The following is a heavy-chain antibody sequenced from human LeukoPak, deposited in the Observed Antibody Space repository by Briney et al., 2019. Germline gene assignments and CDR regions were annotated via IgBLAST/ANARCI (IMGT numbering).Heavy chain of an antibody. J-gene: IGHJ4*02. Sequence: GGSLRLSCSASGFTFSSYAMTWVRQAPGKGLEWVSTVSSSDSSSYYADSVKGRFTISRDNSKNTLYLQMNSLRAEDTAVYYCAKGRGYCSGGSCYSDYWGQGTLVTVPS. V-gene: IGHV3-23*01. CDR3: AKGRGYCSGGSCYSDY. D-gene: IGHD2-15*01. CDR1: GFTFSSYA. CDR2: VSSSDSSS.